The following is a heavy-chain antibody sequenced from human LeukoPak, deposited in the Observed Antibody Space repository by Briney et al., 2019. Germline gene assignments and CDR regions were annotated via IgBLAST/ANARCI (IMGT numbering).Heavy chain of an antibody. CDR1: GFTFSSYA. CDR3: AKDPSPYGSGSPFDY. Sequence: GGSLRLSCAASGFTFSSYAMSWVRQAPGKGLEWVSSISGSGGSTYYADSAKGRFTISRDNSKNTLYLQMNSLRAEDTAVYYCAKDPSPYGSGSPFDYWGQGTLVTVSS. J-gene: IGHJ4*02. CDR2: ISGSGGST. D-gene: IGHD3-10*01. V-gene: IGHV3-23*01.